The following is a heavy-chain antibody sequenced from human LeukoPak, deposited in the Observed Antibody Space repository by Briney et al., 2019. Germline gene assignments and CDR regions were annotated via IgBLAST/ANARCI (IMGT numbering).Heavy chain of an antibody. V-gene: IGHV3-43*02. CDR2: ITSDGYNT. Sequence: GGSLRLSCAASGFTFDDYATHWVRQAPGKGLEWVSLITSDGYNTYYADSVRGRFTISRDNSKDSLFLQINSLRTDDTALYCCAKDVRDRGYADCWGQGTLVTVSS. D-gene: IGHD3-22*01. CDR3: AKDVRDRGYADC. CDR1: GFTFDDYA. J-gene: IGHJ4*02.